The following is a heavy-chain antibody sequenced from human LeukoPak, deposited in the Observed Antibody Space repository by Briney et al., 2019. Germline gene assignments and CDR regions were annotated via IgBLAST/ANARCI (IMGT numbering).Heavy chain of an antibody. V-gene: IGHV3-64*01. D-gene: IGHD3-10*01. Sequence: GGSLRLSCAASGFTLSRYSMHWIRQAPGKGLEYVLAISSDGGRTYYANSVKGRFTISRDNSKNTLYLQMGSLRGEDMAVYYCARVGGDYFDYWGQGTLVTVSS. J-gene: IGHJ4*02. CDR3: ARVGGDYFDY. CDR1: GFTLSRYS. CDR2: ISSDGGRT.